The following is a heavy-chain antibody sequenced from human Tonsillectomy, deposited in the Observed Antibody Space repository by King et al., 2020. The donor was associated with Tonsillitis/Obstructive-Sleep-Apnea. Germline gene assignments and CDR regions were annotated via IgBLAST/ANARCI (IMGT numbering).Heavy chain of an antibody. Sequence: VQLVESGGGLVQPGGSLRLSCAASGFSFSSYEMNWVRQAPGKGLEWVSFISSSGSTIYYADSVKGRFTISRDNAKNSLYLQMNSLRAEDTAVCYCAVGESGSRINWFDPGGQGTLLTVSS. J-gene: IGHJ5*02. V-gene: IGHV3-48*03. CDR1: GFSFSSYE. CDR3: AVGESGSRINWFDP. D-gene: IGHD1-26*01. CDR2: ISSSGSTI.